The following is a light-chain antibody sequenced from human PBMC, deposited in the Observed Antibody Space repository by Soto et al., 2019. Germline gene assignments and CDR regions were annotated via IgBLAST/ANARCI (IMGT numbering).Light chain of an antibody. J-gene: IGLJ1*01. CDR1: SSDVGAYDY. Sequence: QSVLTQPASVSGSPGQSITISCTGTSSDVGAYDYVSWYQQHPDKAPKLMIYEVSNRPSGVSNRFSGSKSVNTATLTISGLQAEVYADYYCRSYTSSSTRVFGTGPKFTVL. V-gene: IGLV2-14*03. CDR2: EVS. CDR3: RSYTSSSTRV.